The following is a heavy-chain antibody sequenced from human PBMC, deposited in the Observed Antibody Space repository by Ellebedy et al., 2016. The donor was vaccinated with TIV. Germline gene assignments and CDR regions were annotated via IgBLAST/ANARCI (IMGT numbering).Heavy chain of an antibody. CDR1: GGSISSGGYS. V-gene: IGHV4-30-2*01. D-gene: IGHD6-13*01. J-gene: IGHJ4*02. Sequence: SETLSLXXAVSGGSISSGGYSWSCIRQPPGKGLEWIGYIYHSGSTYYNPSLKSRVTISVGRSKNQFSLKLSSVTAADTAVYYCARVSAGYSSRYYFDYWGQGTLVTVSS. CDR2: IYHSGST. CDR3: ARVSAGYSSRYYFDY.